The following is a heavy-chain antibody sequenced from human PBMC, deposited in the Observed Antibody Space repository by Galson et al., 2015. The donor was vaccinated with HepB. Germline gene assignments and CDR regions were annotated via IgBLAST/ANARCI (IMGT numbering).Heavy chain of an antibody. V-gene: IGHV1-24*01. J-gene: IGHJ3*01. CDR2: FDPEDGET. CDR1: GYTLSELS. Sequence: SVKVSCKVSGYTLSELSMHWVRQAPGKGLEWMGGFDPEDGETIYAQKFQGRVSMTEVTSKDTASVVLGFLRSYDAAVYYCAKVQGKVGATSAFDLWGQGTMVTVSS. CDR3: AKVQGKVGATSAFDL. D-gene: IGHD1-26*01.